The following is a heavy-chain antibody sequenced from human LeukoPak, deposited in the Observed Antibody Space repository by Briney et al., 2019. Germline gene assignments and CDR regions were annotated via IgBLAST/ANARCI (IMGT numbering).Heavy chain of an antibody. Sequence: GASVKVSFKASGYTFTSYGISWVRQAPGRGLEWMGWISAYNGNTNYAQKLQGRVTMTTDTSTSTAYMELRSLRSDDTAVYYCARDPYSSGWYYYYGMDVWGQGTTVTVSS. D-gene: IGHD6-19*01. CDR2: ISAYNGNT. CDR3: ARDPYSSGWYYYYGMDV. CDR1: GYTFTSYG. V-gene: IGHV1-18*01. J-gene: IGHJ6*02.